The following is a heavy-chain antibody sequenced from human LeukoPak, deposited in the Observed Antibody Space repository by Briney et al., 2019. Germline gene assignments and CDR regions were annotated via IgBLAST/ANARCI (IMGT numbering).Heavy chain of an antibody. CDR3: ARAMTTVTTFDY. Sequence: GGSLRLSCAVSRFTPSNYVMNWVRQAPGKGLEWVSSISSSSSYIYYADSVKGRFTISRDNAKNSLYLQMNSLRAEDTAVYYCARAMTTVTTFDYWGQGTLVTVSS. J-gene: IGHJ4*02. CDR2: ISSSSSYI. V-gene: IGHV3-21*01. D-gene: IGHD4-17*01. CDR1: RFTPSNYV.